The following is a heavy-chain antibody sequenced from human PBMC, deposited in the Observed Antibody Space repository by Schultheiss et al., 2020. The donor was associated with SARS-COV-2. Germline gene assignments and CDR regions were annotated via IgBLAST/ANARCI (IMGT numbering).Heavy chain of an antibody. CDR2: ISSSSSYI. CDR3: ARAGAPRLGYCSSTSCYAPYYYGMDV. CDR1: GFTFSSYS. J-gene: IGHJ6*02. V-gene: IGHV3-21*01. D-gene: IGHD2-2*01. Sequence: GGSLRLSCAASGFTFSSYSMNWVRQAPGKGLEWVSSISSSSSYIYYADSVKGRFTISRDNAKNSLYLQMNSLRAEDTAVYYCARAGAPRLGYCSSTSCYAPYYYGMDVWGQGTTVTVSS.